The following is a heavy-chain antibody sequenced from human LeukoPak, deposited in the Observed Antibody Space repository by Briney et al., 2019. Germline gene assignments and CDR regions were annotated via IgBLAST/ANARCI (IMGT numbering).Heavy chain of an antibody. Sequence: PSETLSLTCTVSGGSISSYYWSWIRQPPGKGLEWIGYIYYSGSTNYNPSLKSRVTISVDTSKNQFSLKLSSVTAADTAVYYCARVDRLRWKAAMGGISDYWGQGTLVTVSS. CDR1: GGSISSYY. CDR3: ARVDRLRWKAAMGGISDY. CDR2: IYYSGST. D-gene: IGHD5-12*01. V-gene: IGHV4-59*12. J-gene: IGHJ4*02.